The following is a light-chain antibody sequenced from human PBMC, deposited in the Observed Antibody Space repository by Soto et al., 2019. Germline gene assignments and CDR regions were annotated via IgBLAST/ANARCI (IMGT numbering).Light chain of an antibody. Sequence: EIVLTQSPATLSLSPGERATLFCRASQSVSSYLAWYQQKPGRAPRLLIYDASNRATGIPARFSGSGSGTDFSLTISSLEPEDLAVYYCQQRSDWPRTFGQGTKVDIK. J-gene: IGKJ1*01. V-gene: IGKV3-11*01. CDR2: DAS. CDR1: QSVSSY. CDR3: QQRSDWPRT.